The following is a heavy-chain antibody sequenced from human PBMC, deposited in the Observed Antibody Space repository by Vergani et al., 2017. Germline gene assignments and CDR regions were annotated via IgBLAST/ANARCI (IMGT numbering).Heavy chain of an antibody. CDR3: AREEAVAVACWFDP. V-gene: IGHV1-2*04. CDR2: INPNSGST. D-gene: IGHD6-19*01. J-gene: IGHJ5*02. Sequence: QVQLVQSGAEVKKPGASVKVSCKASGYTFTGYYMHWVRQAPGQGLEWMGWINPNSGSTNYAQKFQGWVTMTRDTSISTAYMELSRLRSDDTAVYSWAREEAVAVACWFDPWGQGTLVTVSS. CDR1: GYTFTGYY.